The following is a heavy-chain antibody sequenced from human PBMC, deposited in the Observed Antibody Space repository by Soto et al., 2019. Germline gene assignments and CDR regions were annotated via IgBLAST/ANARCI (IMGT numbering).Heavy chain of an antibody. Sequence: KTSETLSLTCTVSGVSITSVGSYWSWIRHRPGEGLEWLGFIYYSGTIHYNPSLESRVIISADTSKNQFSLSLSSVTAADTAVYYCARDSLVTYYYYGMDVWGQGTTVTVSS. CDR3: ARDSLVTYYYYGMDV. CDR1: GVSITSVGSY. D-gene: IGHD2-21*02. V-gene: IGHV4-31*03. CDR2: IYYSGTI. J-gene: IGHJ6*02.